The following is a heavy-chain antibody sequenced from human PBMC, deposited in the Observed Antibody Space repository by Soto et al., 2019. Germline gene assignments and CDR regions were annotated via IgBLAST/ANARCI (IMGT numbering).Heavy chain of an antibody. J-gene: IGHJ6*02. D-gene: IGHD5-12*01. V-gene: IGHV4-31*03. Sequence: TLSLTCTVSGGSISSGSYYWSWIRQHPGKGQKWIGYIYYSGSTYYNPSLKSRVTISVDTSKNQFSLKLSSVTAADTAVYYCARDPGYSGYDFRYYYGMDVWGQGTTVTVSS. CDR1: GGSISSGSYY. CDR3: ARDPGYSGYDFRYYYGMDV. CDR2: IYYSGST.